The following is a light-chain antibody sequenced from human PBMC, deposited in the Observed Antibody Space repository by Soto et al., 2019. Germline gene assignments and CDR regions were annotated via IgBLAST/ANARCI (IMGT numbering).Light chain of an antibody. Sequence: DIQMTQSPSSVSASVGDRVTITCRASQGINRWLAWHQQKPGKAPNLLIFSASTLKSGVPSRFSGSASGTDFTLTITNVQPEDFATYYCQQGNSFPLTFGPGTKVDLK. CDR1: QGINRW. CDR2: SAS. J-gene: IGKJ3*01. V-gene: IGKV1-12*01. CDR3: QQGNSFPLT.